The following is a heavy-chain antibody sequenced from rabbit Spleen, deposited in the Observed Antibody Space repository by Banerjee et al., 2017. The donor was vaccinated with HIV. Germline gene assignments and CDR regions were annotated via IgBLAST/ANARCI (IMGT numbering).Heavy chain of an antibody. CDR1: GFSFSARDV. V-gene: IGHV1S45*01. D-gene: IGHD1-1*01. CDR3: ARDLVGVIGWNFYL. CDR2: INASTGKP. Sequence: QEQLVESGGGLVQPEGSLTLTCKASGFSFSARDVMCWVRQAPGKGLEWIACINASTGKPVYATWASGRFTISRTSSTTVTLRMTSLTAADRATYFCARDLVGVIGWNFYLWGPGTLVTVS. J-gene: IGHJ4*01.